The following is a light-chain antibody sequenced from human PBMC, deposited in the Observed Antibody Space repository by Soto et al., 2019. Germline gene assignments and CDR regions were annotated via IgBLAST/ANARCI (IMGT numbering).Light chain of an antibody. Sequence: QSALTQPASVSGSPGQSITISCTGTSSDVGGYNYVSWYQQHPGKAPKLMIYDVSNRPSGVSNRFSGSKSGNTASLTISGLQAEDEADYYSSSYTSSSTLNWVFGGGTKLTVL. CDR3: SSYTSSSTLNWV. CDR1: SSDVGGYNY. J-gene: IGLJ3*02. V-gene: IGLV2-14*01. CDR2: DVS.